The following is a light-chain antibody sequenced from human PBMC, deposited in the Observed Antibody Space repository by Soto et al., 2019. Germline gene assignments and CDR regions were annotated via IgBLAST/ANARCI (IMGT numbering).Light chain of an antibody. J-gene: IGLJ1*01. CDR1: SSDVGDYNY. V-gene: IGLV2-14*01. CDR3: SSYTSSSTLGYV. CDR2: DVS. Sequence: QSVLTQPASVSGSPGQSITISCTGTSSDVGDYNYVSWYQQHPGKAPKLMIYDVSNRPSGVSNRFSGSKSGNTASLTISGLQAEDEADYYCSSYTSSSTLGYVFGTGTKVTVL.